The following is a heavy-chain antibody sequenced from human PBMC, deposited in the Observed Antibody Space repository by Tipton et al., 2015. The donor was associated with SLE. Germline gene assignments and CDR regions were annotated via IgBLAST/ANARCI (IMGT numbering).Heavy chain of an antibody. D-gene: IGHD4/OR15-4a*01. CDR3: ARECLFYSNYARYFFDS. CDR2: VSNDGDNT. V-gene: IGHV3-30*04. J-gene: IGHJ4*02. Sequence: SLRLSCAASGFSFNDYAMHWVRQAPGKGLQWVAVVSNDGDNTFYANSVKGRFTVSRDNSKDTLYLQMGSLRSEETAVYYCARECLFYSNYARYFFDSWGQGTLVTVSS. CDR1: GFSFNDYA.